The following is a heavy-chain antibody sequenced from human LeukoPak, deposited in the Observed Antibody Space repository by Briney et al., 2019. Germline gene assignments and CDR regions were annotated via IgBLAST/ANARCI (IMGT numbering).Heavy chain of an antibody. J-gene: IGHJ4*02. CDR3: ARDKLGSGYSSDFDY. CDR2: IYTGGTT. D-gene: IGHD6-19*01. CDR1: GFSVSSNY. Sequence: PGGSLRLSCAASGFSVSSNYMNWVRQAPGKGLEWVSAIYTGGTTYYADSVEGRFTISRDNSKNTLYLQMNSLRAEDTAVYYCARDKLGSGYSSDFDYWGQGTLVTVSS. V-gene: IGHV3-66*02.